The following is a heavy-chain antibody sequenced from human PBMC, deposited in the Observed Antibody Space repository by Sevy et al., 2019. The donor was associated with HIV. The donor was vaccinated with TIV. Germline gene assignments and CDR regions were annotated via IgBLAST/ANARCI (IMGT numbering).Heavy chain of an antibody. CDR2: IKSKTEGATR. J-gene: IGHJ4*02. D-gene: IGHD1-26*01. CDR1: GFTFSNAW. CDR3: NTGMGASDFDY. Sequence: GGCLRLSCAASGFTFSNAWMSCVRQAPGKGLEWVGRIKSKTEGATRDFAAPVKGRLLISRDDSRNTVYLQMNSLKTDDTAVYYCNTGMGASDFDYWGQGTLVTVSS. V-gene: IGHV3-15*01.